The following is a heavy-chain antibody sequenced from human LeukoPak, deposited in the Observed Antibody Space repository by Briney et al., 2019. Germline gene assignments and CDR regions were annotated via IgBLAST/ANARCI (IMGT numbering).Heavy chain of an antibody. V-gene: IGHV4-61*02. Sequence: PSQTLSLTCTVSGGSISSGSYYWSWIRQPAGKGLEWIGRMYTSGSTNYNPSLKSRVTISVDTSKNQFSLKLSSVTAADTAVYYCARAYTKTIAGVWGYYYYYMDVWGKGTTVTVSS. CDR1: GGSISSGSYY. CDR3: ARAYTKTIAGVWGYYYYYMDV. J-gene: IGHJ6*03. D-gene: IGHD3-16*01. CDR2: MYTSGST.